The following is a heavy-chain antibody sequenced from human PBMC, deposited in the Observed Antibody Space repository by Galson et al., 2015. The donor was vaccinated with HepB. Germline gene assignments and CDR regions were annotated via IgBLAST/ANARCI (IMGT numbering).Heavy chain of an antibody. D-gene: IGHD3-9*01. CDR2: FDPEDGET. CDR1: GYTLTELS. J-gene: IGHJ3*02. CDR3: ATVIGGTVVLRYFDLDAFDI. V-gene: IGHV1-24*01. Sequence: SVKVSCKVSGYTLTELSMHWVRQAPGKGLEWMGGFDPEDGETIYAQKFQGRVTMTEDTSTDTAYMELSSLRSEDTAVYYCATVIGGTVVLRYFDLDAFDIWGQGTMVTVSS.